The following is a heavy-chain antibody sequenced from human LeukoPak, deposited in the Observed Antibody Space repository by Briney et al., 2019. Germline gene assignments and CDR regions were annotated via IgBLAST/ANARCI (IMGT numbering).Heavy chain of an antibody. J-gene: IGHJ4*02. CDR1: GYTFTSYA. V-gene: IGHV1-3*01. Sequence: ASVKVSCKASGYTFTSYAMHWVRQAPGQRLEWMGWINAGNGNTKYSQKFQGRVTITRDTSASTAYMELSSLRSEDTAVYYCARGYYDSSGYYSPFDYWGQGTLVTVSS. D-gene: IGHD3-22*01. CDR3: ARGYYDSSGYYSPFDY. CDR2: INAGNGNT.